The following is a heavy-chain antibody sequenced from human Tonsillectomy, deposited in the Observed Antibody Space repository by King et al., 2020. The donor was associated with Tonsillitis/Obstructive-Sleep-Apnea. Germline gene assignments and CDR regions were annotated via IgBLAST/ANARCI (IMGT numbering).Heavy chain of an antibody. V-gene: IGHV3-66*01. CDR3: PINDGPGIAVTGGYFDY. CDR1: GFTVSSNY. Sequence: VQMVESGGGLVQPGGSLRLSCAASGFTVSSNYMSWVRQAPGKGLEWGSVIYSGGSTYYADSVKGRFTISRDNSKNTLYLQMNSLRAEDTAVYYCPINDGPGIAVTGGYFDYWREGTLVTVSS. J-gene: IGHJ4*02. D-gene: IGHD6-19*01. CDR2: IYSGGST.